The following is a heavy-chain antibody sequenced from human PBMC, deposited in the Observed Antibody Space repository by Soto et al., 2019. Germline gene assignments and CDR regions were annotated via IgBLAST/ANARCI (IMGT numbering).Heavy chain of an antibody. CDR3: AHSPLQQLVRGLSPFDP. V-gene: IGHV2-5*02. CDR1: GFSLSTSGVG. CDR2: IYWDDDK. J-gene: IGHJ5*02. Sequence: SGPTLVNPTQTLTLTCTFSGFSLSTSGVGVGWIRQPPGKALEWLALIYWDDDKRYSPSLKSRLTITKDTSKNQVVLTMTNMDPVDTATYYCAHSPLQQLVRGLSPFDPWGQGTLVTVSS. D-gene: IGHD6-13*01.